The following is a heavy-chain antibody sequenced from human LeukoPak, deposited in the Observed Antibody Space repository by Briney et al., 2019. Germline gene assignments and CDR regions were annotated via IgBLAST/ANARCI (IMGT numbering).Heavy chain of an antibody. V-gene: IGHV1-8*01. CDR3: ARGYSSSWYVFGPTSRPWFDP. D-gene: IGHD6-13*01. CDR1: GYTFTSYD. CDR2: MNPNSGNT. J-gene: IGHJ5*02. Sequence: ASVKVSCKASGYTFTSYDINWVRQATGQGLEWMGWMNPNSGNTGYAQKFQGRVTMTRNTSISTAYMELSSLRSEDTAVYYCARGYSSSWYVFGPTSRPWFDPWGQGTLVTVSS.